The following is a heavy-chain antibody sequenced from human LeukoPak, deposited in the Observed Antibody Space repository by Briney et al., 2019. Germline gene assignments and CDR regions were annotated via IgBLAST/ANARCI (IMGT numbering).Heavy chain of an antibody. CDR3: ARTWIQLWFGGRRDRFGGYYFDY. V-gene: IGHV4-39*07. J-gene: IGHJ4*02. CDR1: GGSVRSSSYY. D-gene: IGHD5-18*01. Sequence: SETLSLTCTVSGGSVRSSSYYWSWIRQPPGKGLEWIGEINHSGSTNYNPSLKSRVTISVDTSKNQFSLKLSSVTAADTAVYYCARTWIQLWFGGRRDRFGGYYFDYWGQGTLVTVSS. CDR2: INHSGST.